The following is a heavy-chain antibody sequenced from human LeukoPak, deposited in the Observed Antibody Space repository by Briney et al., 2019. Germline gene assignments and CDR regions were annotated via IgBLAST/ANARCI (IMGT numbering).Heavy chain of an antibody. CDR3: ATRSGWTFDY. CDR2: ISSSGSTI. Sequence: GGSLRLSCAASGFTFSSYEMNWVRQAPGEGLEWVSYISSSGSTIYYADSVKGRFTISRDNAKHSLYLQMNSLRAEDTAVYYCATRSGWTFDYWGQGTLVTVSS. CDR1: GFTFSSYE. D-gene: IGHD2-15*01. J-gene: IGHJ4*02. V-gene: IGHV3-48*03.